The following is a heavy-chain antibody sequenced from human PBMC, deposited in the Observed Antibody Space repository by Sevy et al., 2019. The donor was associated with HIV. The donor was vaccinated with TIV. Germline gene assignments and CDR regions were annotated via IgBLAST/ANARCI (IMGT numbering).Heavy chain of an antibody. CDR2: IYFSGGA. V-gene: IGHV4-59*08. D-gene: IGHD2-2*01. CDR1: GGSINNYY. Sequence: SETLSLTCTVSGGSINNYYWSWIRLPPGKGLEYIGNIYFSGGAYYNPSLRGRVTISVDTSKNQFSLKLTSVTAAATAVYHCARQKGGTNLIDYWGQGSLVTVSS. J-gene: IGHJ4*02. CDR3: ARQKGGTNLIDY.